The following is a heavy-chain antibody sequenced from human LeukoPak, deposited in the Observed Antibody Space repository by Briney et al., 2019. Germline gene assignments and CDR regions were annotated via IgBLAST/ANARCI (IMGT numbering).Heavy chain of an antibody. CDR1: GFTFSSYE. CDR3: ASEGSYGYIDY. J-gene: IGHJ4*02. D-gene: IGHD5-18*01. CDR2: ISSSGSTI. V-gene: IGHV3-48*03. Sequence: GRSLRLSCAASGFTFSSYEMNWVRQAPGKGLEWVSYISSSGSTIYYADSVKGRFTISRDNAKNTLYLQMNSLRAEDTAVYYCASEGSYGYIDYWGQGTLVTVSS.